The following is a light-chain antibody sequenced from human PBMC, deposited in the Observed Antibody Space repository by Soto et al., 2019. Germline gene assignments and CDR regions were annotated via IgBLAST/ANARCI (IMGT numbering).Light chain of an antibody. CDR3: CSYTSSNTWV. Sequence: QSALTQPASVSGSPGQLITISCTGTSSDVGGYNYVSWYQQHPGKAPKLMIYEVSNRPSGVSNRFSGSKSGNTASLTISGLQAEDEADYYCCSYTSSNTWVFGGGTKLTVL. V-gene: IGLV2-14*01. J-gene: IGLJ3*02. CDR1: SSDVGGYNY. CDR2: EVS.